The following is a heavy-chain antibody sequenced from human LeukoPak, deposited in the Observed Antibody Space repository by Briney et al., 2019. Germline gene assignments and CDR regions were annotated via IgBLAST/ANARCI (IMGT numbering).Heavy chain of an antibody. V-gene: IGHV3-33*01. CDR2: IWYDGSNK. Sequence: RPGRSLRLSCAASGFTYSSYGMHWVRQAPGKGLEWVAVIWYDGSNKYYADPVKGRFTISRDNSKNTLYLQMNSLRAEDTAVYYCARDHSSGWYSDYFDYWGQGTLVTVSS. CDR1: GFTYSSYG. CDR3: ARDHSSGWYSDYFDY. J-gene: IGHJ4*02. D-gene: IGHD6-19*01.